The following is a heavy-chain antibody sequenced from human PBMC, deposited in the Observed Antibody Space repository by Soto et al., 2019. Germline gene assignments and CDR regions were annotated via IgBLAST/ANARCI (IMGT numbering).Heavy chain of an antibody. CDR3: ARARPYDSYGYYYYMDV. Sequence: QVQLVQSGAEVKKPGSSVKVSCKASGGTFSSYTISWVRQAPGQGLEWMGRIIPILGIANYAQKFQGRVTITADKSTSTAYMELSSLRSEDTAVYYCARARPYDSYGYYYYMDVWGKGTTVTVSS. V-gene: IGHV1-69*02. D-gene: IGHD5-18*01. CDR1: GGTFSSYT. CDR2: IIPILGIA. J-gene: IGHJ6*03.